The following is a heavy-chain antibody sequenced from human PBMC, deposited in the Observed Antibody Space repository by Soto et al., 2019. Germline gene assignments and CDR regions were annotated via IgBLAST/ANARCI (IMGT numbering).Heavy chain of an antibody. CDR3: ARGGHYYDSSGYTRLNYYGMDV. D-gene: IGHD3-22*01. Sequence: ASVKVFCKASGYTFTSYGISWVRQAPGQGLEWMGWISVYSGNTNYAQKFQGRVTMTTDTSTSTAYMELRSLRSDDTAVYYCARGGHYYDSSGYTRLNYYGMDVWGQGTTVTVSS. J-gene: IGHJ6*02. CDR2: ISVYSGNT. V-gene: IGHV1-18*01. CDR1: GYTFTSYG.